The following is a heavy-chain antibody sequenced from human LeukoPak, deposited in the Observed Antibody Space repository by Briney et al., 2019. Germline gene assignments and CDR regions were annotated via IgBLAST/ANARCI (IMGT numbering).Heavy chain of an antibody. Sequence: SETLSLTCTVSGGSISSYYWSWIRQPPGKGLEWIGYIYYSGSTNYNPSLKSRVTISVDTSKNQFSLKLSSVTAADTAVYYCARSRRYCSGGSCYEMNWFDPWGQGTLVTVSS. V-gene: IGHV4-59*01. J-gene: IGHJ5*02. CDR1: GGSISSYY. CDR3: ARSRRYCSGGSCYEMNWFDP. D-gene: IGHD2-15*01. CDR2: IYYSGST.